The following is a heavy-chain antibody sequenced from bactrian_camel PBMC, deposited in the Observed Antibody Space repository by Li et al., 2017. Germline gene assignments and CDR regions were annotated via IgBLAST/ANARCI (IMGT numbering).Heavy chain of an antibody. J-gene: IGHJ4*01. CDR1: GFSFSSYA. V-gene: IGHV3S1*01. D-gene: IGHD1*01. CDR3: VRPGPDARGGFDH. Sequence: QVQLVESGGAPVQPGGSLRLSCVASGFSFSSYAVYWVRQAPGKGLEWVSAINTGLGNTNYADSVKGRFTISRDNAKNTVYLQMSSLKSEDTAMYYCVRPGPDARGGFDHWGRGTQVTVS. CDR2: INTGLGNT.